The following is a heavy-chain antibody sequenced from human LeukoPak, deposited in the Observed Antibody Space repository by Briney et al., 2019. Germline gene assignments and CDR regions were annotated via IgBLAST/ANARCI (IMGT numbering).Heavy chain of an antibody. D-gene: IGHD5-12*01. CDR2: IYYSGST. CDR1: GGSISSFD. Sequence: TSETLSLTCTVSGGSISSFDWSWIRQPPGKGLEWIGYIYYSGSTNYNPSLKTRVTTSVDTSKNQFSLNLSSVTAADTAVYYCARHGYSGYDYLDYWGQGTLVTVSS. V-gene: IGHV4-59*08. CDR3: ARHGYSGYDYLDY. J-gene: IGHJ4*02.